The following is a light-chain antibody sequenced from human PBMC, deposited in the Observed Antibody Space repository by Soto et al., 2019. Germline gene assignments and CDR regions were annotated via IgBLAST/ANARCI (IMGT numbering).Light chain of an antibody. J-gene: IGLJ1*01. V-gene: IGLV2-14*03. CDR2: DVS. CDR3: SSYTSSNTRYV. CDR1: SSDVGGYNY. Sequence: HSALTQPASVSGSPGQSITISCTGTSSDVGGYNYVSWYQQHPGKAPKLMIYDVSSRPSGVSYRFSGSKSGNTASLTISGLQAEDEADYYCSSYTSSNTRYVFGTGTKLTVL.